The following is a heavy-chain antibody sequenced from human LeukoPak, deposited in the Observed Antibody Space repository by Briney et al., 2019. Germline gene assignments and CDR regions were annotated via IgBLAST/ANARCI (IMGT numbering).Heavy chain of an antibody. CDR2: IYSGGST. CDR3: ASPMVRGVTHAFDI. Sequence: GGSLRLSCAASGFSFSDYWMSWVRQAPGKGLEWVSVIYSGGSTYYADSVKGRFTISRDNSKNTLYLQMNSLRAEDTAVYYCASPMVRGVTHAFDIWGQGTMVTVSS. CDR1: GFSFSDYW. V-gene: IGHV3-66*01. D-gene: IGHD3-10*01. J-gene: IGHJ3*02.